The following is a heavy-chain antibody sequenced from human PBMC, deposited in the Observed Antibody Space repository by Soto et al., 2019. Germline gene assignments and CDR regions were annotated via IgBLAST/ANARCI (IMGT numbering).Heavy chain of an antibody. J-gene: IGHJ6*04. CDR3: TTDFSSGSYANYYYGIDV. Sequence: GKGLEWVGLIKRRVEGGAVHYAAPVQGRFTISRDDSKTTLYLQMNSLKTEDKAVYYCTTDFSSGSYANYYYGIDVSGEATSVTVYS. V-gene: IGHV3-15*06. CDR2: IKRRVEGGAV. D-gene: IGHD1-26*01.